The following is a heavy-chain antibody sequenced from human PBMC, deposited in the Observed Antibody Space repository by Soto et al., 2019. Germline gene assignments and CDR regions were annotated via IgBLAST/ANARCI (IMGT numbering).Heavy chain of an antibody. D-gene: IGHD3-3*01. V-gene: IGHV4-34*01. CDR2: INHGGST. J-gene: IGHJ6*03. Sequence: LSLTCAVYGGSFSGYYWSWIRQSPGKGLEWIGEINHGGSTNYNPSLKSRVTISVDTSKNQFSLKLSSVTAADTAVYYCARLRFLEWFYYYMDVWGKGTTVTVSS. CDR3: ARLRFLEWFYYYMDV. CDR1: GGSFSGYY.